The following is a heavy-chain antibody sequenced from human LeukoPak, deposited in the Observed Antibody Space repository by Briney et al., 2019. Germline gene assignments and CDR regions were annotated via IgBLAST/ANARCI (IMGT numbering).Heavy chain of an antibody. CDR1: GYTFINYG. CDR3: ARGIFGVVTYYYYYMDV. J-gene: IGHJ6*03. CDR2: ISAYNGNT. V-gene: IGHV1-18*01. Sequence: ASVKVSCKASGYTFINYGIGWVRQAPGQGLEWMGWISAYNGNTNYAQKLQGRVTMTRDTSTTTAYMELRSLRSDDTAVYYCARGIFGVVTYYYYYMDVWGKGTTVTVSS. D-gene: IGHD3-3*01.